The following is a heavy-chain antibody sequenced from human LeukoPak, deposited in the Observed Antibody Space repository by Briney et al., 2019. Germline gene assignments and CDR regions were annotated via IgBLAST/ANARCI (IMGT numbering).Heavy chain of an antibody. CDR3: ARVWGSGSYYNFFDY. J-gene: IGHJ4*02. D-gene: IGHD3-10*01. CDR1: GFTFDDYG. CDR2: INWNGGST. Sequence: GGSLRLSCAASGFTFDDYGMSWVRQAPGKGLEWVSGINWNGGSTGYADSVKGRFTISRDNAKNSLYLQMNSLRAEDTALYYCARVWGSGSYYNFFDYWSQGTLVTVSS. V-gene: IGHV3-20*04.